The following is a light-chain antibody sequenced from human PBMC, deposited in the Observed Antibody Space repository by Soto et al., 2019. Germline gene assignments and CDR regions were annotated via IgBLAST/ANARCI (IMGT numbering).Light chain of an antibody. V-gene: IGLV2-14*01. Sequence: SVLTQPASVSGSPGQSITISCTGTSSDIGYYNYVSWYQQYPGRAPKVMIFEVSHRPSGVSDRFSGSKSGNTASLTISGLQAEDEADYYCSSYTSTGTPYVFGTGTKV. CDR2: EVS. CDR1: SSDIGYYNY. CDR3: SSYTSTGTPYV. J-gene: IGLJ1*01.